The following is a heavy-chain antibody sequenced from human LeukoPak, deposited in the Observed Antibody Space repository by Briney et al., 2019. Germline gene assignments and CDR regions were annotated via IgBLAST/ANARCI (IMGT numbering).Heavy chain of an antibody. D-gene: IGHD2-2*01. CDR2: ISGSGGNT. Sequence: TGGSLRLSCAASGFTFSNYGMSWVRQAPGKGLEWVSTISGSGGNTYYADSVKGRFTISRDTSKNTLYLQMNSLRAEDTAVYYCAKNLLRVVVPAAIGVWGQGTLVTVSS. V-gene: IGHV3-23*01. CDR1: GFTFSNYG. J-gene: IGHJ4*02. CDR3: AKNLLRVVVPAAIGV.